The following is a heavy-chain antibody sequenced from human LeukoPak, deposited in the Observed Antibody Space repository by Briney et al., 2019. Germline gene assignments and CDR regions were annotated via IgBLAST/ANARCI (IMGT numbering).Heavy chain of an antibody. CDR2: INTHGTTT. Sequence: GGSLRLSCEASGFTFESYWIHWVRQVPGKGLVWVSRINTHGTTTSYADSVEGRFTISRDNARNTLYLQMSGLRVEDTALYYCTRGFREGFDIWGHGTMVTVSS. J-gene: IGHJ3*02. D-gene: IGHD3-10*01. V-gene: IGHV3-74*01. CDR3: TRGFREGFDI. CDR1: GFTFESYW.